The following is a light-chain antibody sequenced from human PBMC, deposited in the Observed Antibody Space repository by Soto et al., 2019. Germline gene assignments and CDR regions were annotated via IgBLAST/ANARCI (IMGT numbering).Light chain of an antibody. CDR3: QQYYSYPPWT. J-gene: IGKJ1*01. CDR1: QDISNY. CDR2: DAS. V-gene: IGKV1-33*01. Sequence: DIQITQSPSSLSASVGERVNIACQASQDISNYSHWYQQQPGKAPKLLIYDASNLETGVPSRFSGSGSGTDFTLTISCLQSEDLAAYYCQQYYSYPPWTFGQGTKVDIK.